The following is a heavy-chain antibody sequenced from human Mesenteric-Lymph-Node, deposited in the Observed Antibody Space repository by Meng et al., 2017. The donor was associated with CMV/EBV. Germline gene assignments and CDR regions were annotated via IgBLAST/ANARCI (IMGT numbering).Heavy chain of an antibody. D-gene: IGHD7-27*01. CDR3: ARENWGKFDI. J-gene: IGHJ4*02. CDR2: IRQSGSGN. Sequence: GESLKISCAASGFTFDDYGMSWVRQTPGKGLEWLANIRQSGSGNYYVDSVRGRFTVSRDNAKNSLYLEMNSLRSEDTAMYYCARENWGKFDIWGQGVLVTVSS. V-gene: IGHV3-7*01. CDR1: GFTFDDYG.